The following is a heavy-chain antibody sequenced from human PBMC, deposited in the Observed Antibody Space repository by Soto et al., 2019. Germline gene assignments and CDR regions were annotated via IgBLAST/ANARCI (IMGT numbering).Heavy chain of an antibody. Sequence: QVQLVQSGAEVKKPGASVKVSCKASGYTFTSYDIIWVRQATGQGLEWMGWMNPSTGNTDSAEKFQGRLTMTRNTXISPVYMELSSLSFEATAVYYCARGRIIVAGGFDPWGQGTLVTVSS. V-gene: IGHV1-8*01. CDR3: ARGRIIVAGGFDP. D-gene: IGHD6-19*01. J-gene: IGHJ5*02. CDR1: GYTFTSYD. CDR2: MNPSTGNT.